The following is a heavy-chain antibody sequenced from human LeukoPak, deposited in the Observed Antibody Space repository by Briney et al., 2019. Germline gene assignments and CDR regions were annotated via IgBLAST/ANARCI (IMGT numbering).Heavy chain of an antibody. D-gene: IGHD3-22*01. V-gene: IGHV3-48*03. Sequence: GGSLRLSCAASGFTFSSYEMNWVRQAPGKGLEWVSYISSSGSTIYYADSVKGRFTISRDNAKNSLYLQMNSLRAEDTAVYYCARDPRYYYDSSGYDYWGQGTLVTVSS. J-gene: IGHJ4*02. CDR2: ISSSGSTI. CDR1: GFTFSSYE. CDR3: ARDPRYYYDSSGYDY.